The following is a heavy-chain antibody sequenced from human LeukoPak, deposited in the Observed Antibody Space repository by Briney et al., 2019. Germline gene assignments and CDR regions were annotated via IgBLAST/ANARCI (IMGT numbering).Heavy chain of an antibody. Sequence: SGTLSLTCAVSGGSISSSNWWSWVRQPPGKWLEWIGEIYHSGGTNYNPSLKSRVTISVDKSKNQFSLKLNSVTAADTAVYYCASVLNYYYGMDVWGQGTTVTVSS. J-gene: IGHJ6*02. D-gene: IGHD3-10*01. V-gene: IGHV4-4*02. CDR1: GGSISSSNW. CDR2: IYHSGGT. CDR3: ASVLNYYYGMDV.